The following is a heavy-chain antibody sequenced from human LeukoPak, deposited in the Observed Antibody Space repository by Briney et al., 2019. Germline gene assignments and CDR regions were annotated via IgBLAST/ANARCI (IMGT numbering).Heavy chain of an antibody. J-gene: IGHJ2*01. Sequence: PSETLSLTCTVSGASIRSDNSYWAWIRQHPGKGLEWIGYIYYTGITYYNPSLKSRLIISVDTSKNHFSLKLSSVTAADTAVYYCARARGYDILTGYNRGWYFDLWGRGTLVTVSS. CDR1: GASIRSDNSY. CDR2: IYYTGIT. V-gene: IGHV4-31*03. CDR3: ARARGYDILTGYNRGWYFDL. D-gene: IGHD3-9*01.